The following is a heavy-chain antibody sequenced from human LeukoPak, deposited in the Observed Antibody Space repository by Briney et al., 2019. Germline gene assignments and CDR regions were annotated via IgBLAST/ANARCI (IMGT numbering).Heavy chain of an antibody. D-gene: IGHD2-21*02. CDR2: ISYSGNT. J-gene: IGHJ3*01. Sequence: SETLSLTCTVSGDSISSDGYSWTWIRQPPGKGLEWIGHISYSGNTYYNPSLKSRVTLSVDASKNQFSLNLTSVTSADTAIYYCARDFLRTASPDAFDFWGQGTMVTVSS. V-gene: IGHV4-31*03. CDR1: GDSISSDGYS. CDR3: ARDFLRTASPDAFDF.